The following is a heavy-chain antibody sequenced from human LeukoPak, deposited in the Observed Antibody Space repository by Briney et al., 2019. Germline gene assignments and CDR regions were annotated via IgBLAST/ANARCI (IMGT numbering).Heavy chain of an antibody. Sequence: PGGSLRLSCAASGFTFSSYSMNWVRQAPGKGLEWVSYISSSSSTIYYADSVKGRFTISRDNAKNTLYLQIDDLRADDTAVYHCAKGASSGWLLYWFAPWGQGTLVTVSS. J-gene: IGHJ5*02. D-gene: IGHD6-19*01. CDR3: AKGASSGWLLYWFAP. CDR1: GFTFSSYS. V-gene: IGHV3-48*01. CDR2: ISSSSSTI.